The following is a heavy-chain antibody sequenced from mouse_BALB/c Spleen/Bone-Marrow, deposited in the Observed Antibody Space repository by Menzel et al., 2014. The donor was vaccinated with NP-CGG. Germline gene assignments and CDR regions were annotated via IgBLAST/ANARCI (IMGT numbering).Heavy chain of an antibody. CDR3: GRGELSTMIITD. J-gene: IGHJ3*01. CDR2: INPYNGDT. Sequence: EVQLQQSGPELVKPGASVKISCKASNYSFTEYFMHWVKQSHGKSLEWIGRINPYNGDTFYNQKFKDKATLTVDRSSSTAHMKLLSLTSDDSAVYYCGRGELSTMIITDWGQGTLVTVSA. D-gene: IGHD2-4*01. CDR1: NYSFTEYF. V-gene: IGHV1-37*01.